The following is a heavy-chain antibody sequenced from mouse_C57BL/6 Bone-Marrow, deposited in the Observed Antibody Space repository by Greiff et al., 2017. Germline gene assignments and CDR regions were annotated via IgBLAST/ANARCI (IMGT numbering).Heavy chain of an antibody. CDR2: FSSGGDYI. Sequence: EVKLQESGEGLVKPGGSLKLSCAASGFTFSSYAMSWVRQTPEKRLEWVAYFSSGGDYIYYADTVKGRFTIARDNARNTLYLQMSSLKSEDTAMYYCTRDGFYAMDDWGQGTSVTVSS. CDR3: TRDGFYAMDD. CDR1: GFTFSSYA. J-gene: IGHJ4*01. V-gene: IGHV5-9-1*02.